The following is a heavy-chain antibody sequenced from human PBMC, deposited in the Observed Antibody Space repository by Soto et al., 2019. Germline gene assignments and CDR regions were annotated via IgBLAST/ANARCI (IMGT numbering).Heavy chain of an antibody. Sequence: EVQLVESGGGLVQPGGSLRLSCAASGFTFSTSWMHWVRQAPGKGLVWVSRIESDGRGTTYADSVKGRFTISRDNAKTTLYLQMNNLRAEDTAVYYCARDSMKGRFDPWGQGTLVTVSS. D-gene: IGHD2-8*01. J-gene: IGHJ5*02. CDR2: IESDGRGT. CDR3: ARDSMKGRFDP. V-gene: IGHV3-74*01. CDR1: GFTFSTSW.